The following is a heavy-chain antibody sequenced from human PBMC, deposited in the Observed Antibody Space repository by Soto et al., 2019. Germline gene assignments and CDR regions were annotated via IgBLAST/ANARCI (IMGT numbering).Heavy chain of an antibody. J-gene: IGHJ5*02. CDR2: IYYSGNT. CDR3: ARLSGSWQSWFDP. V-gene: IGHV4-31*03. Sequence: QVQLQESGPGLVKPSQTLSLTCIVSGGSIGSNDFYWSWIRQHPGKGLEWIGYIYYSGNTYYNPSLKSRVTILVDTSKNQFSLKVSTVTAADTAVYYCARLSGSWQSWFDPWGHGTLVTVSS. D-gene: IGHD6-13*01. CDR1: GGSIGSNDFY.